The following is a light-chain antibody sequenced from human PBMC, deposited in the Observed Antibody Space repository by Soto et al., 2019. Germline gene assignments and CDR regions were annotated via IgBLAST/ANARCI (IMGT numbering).Light chain of an antibody. J-gene: IGKJ4*01. CDR2: GAS. V-gene: IGKV3-15*01. CDR3: QQYNNWPLT. Sequence: EIVMTQSPATLSVSPGERATLSCRASQSVSSYLAWYQQKPGQAPRLLIYGASSRAPGIPDRFSGSGSGTEFTLTISSLQSEDFAVYYCQQYNNWPLTFGGGTKVDIK. CDR1: QSVSSY.